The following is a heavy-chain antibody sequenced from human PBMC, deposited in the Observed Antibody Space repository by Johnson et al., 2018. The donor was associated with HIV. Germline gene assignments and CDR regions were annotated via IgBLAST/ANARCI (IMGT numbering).Heavy chain of an antibody. CDR2: ISYDGSNK. CDR1: GFTFSSYA. V-gene: IGHV3-30-3*01. CDR3: ARDRARRSSGWDNDAFDI. Sequence: QMQLVESGGGVVQPGRSLRLSCAASGFTFSSYAMHWVRQAPGKGLEWVAVISYDGSNKYYADSVKGRFTISRDNSKNTLYLQMNSLRAEDTAVYYCARDRARRSSGWDNDAFDIWGQGTMVTVSS. J-gene: IGHJ3*02. D-gene: IGHD6-19*01.